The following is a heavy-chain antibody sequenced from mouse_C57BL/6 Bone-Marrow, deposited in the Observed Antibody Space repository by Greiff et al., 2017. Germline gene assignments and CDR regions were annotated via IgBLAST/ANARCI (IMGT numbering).Heavy chain of an antibody. J-gene: IGHJ3*01. D-gene: IGHD1-1*01. CDR2: FEPEDGET. Sequence: EVQLQQSGAELVKPGASVQLSCPASGFNIKDYYMNWVQQRTEQGLEWIGRFEPEDGETKSAPKFQGKATITADTSSNTSYLQLSILTSEDTAVYYCSVYGSSFFAYWGQGTLVTVSA. CDR3: SVYGSSFFAY. CDR1: GFNIKDYY. V-gene: IGHV14-2*01.